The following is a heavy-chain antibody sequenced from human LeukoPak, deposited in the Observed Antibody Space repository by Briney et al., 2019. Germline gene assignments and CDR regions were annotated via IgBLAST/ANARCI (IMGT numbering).Heavy chain of an antibody. V-gene: IGHV3-21*01. Sequence: GGSLRLSCAASGFTFSSYSMNWVRQAPGKGLEWVSSISSSSSYIYYADSVKGRFTISRDNAKNSLYLQMNSLRAEDTAVYYCARAYSSWYDYYYYGMDVWGQGTTVTVSS. CDR2: ISSSSSYI. CDR3: ARAYSSWYDYYYYGMDV. CDR1: GFTFSSYS. J-gene: IGHJ6*02. D-gene: IGHD6-13*01.